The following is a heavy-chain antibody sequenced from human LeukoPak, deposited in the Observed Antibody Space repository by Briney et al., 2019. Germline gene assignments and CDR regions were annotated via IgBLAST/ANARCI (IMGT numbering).Heavy chain of an antibody. D-gene: IGHD2-2*01. CDR1: GGTFSSYA. CDR2: IIPIFGTA. CDR3: ATRAIVVVPAAIDYYYYYMDV. Sequence: ASVKVSCKASGGTFSSYAISWVRQAPGQGLEWMGGIIPIFGTANYAQKFQGRVTITADESTSTAYMELSSLRSEDTAVYYCATRAIVVVPAAIDYYYYYMDVWGKGTTVIVSS. J-gene: IGHJ6*03. V-gene: IGHV1-69*13.